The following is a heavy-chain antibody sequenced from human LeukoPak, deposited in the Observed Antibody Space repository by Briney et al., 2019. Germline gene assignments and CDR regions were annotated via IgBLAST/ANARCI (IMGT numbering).Heavy chain of an antibody. V-gene: IGHV4-34*01. Sequence: SETLSLTCAVYGGSLSGYYWSWIRQPPGKALEWIGEINHSGSTNYNPSLKSRVTISVDTSKNQFSLKLSSVTAADTAVYYCARAGKVVPYYYYMDVWGKGTTVTVSS. CDR2: INHSGST. CDR1: GGSLSGYY. CDR3: ARAGKVVPYYYYMDV. J-gene: IGHJ6*03.